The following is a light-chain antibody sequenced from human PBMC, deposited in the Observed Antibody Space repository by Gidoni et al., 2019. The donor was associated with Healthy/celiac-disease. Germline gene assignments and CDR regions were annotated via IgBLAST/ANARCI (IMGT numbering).Light chain of an antibody. V-gene: IGKV3-11*01. CDR2: DAS. CDR1: QSVSIY. CDR3: QHRSNWPLT. Sequence: EIVLTKSPATLSFSPGGRAIFSCRASQSVSIYLSWYQHKPGQAPMLLIYDASNRATGLPARFSGSGSGTDFTLTISSLEPEDFAVYYCQHRSNWPLTFGGGTKVEIK. J-gene: IGKJ4*01.